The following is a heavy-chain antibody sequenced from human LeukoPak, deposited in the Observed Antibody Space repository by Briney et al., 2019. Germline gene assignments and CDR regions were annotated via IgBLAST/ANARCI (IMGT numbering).Heavy chain of an antibody. CDR3: ARDGDYYDSSGYYY. J-gene: IGHJ4*02. CDR2: IYTSGST. CDR1: GGSISSGSYY. Sequence: PSETLSLTCTVSGGSISSGSYYWSWLRQPAGKGLEWLGRIYTSGSTNYNPPLKSRVTISVDTSKNKFSLKLSSVTAADTAVYYCARDGDYYDSSGYYYWGQGTLVTV. V-gene: IGHV4-61*02. D-gene: IGHD3-22*01.